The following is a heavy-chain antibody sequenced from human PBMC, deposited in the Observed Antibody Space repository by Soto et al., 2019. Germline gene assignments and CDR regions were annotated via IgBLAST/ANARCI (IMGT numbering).Heavy chain of an antibody. Sequence: WTWIRHRPGEGLEWFGYINHRGSLYYNPSLKSRVSMSGDTSKNQFSLNLSSVTAADTAVYYCARELPQRQGRNMDVWGQGTTVTVSS. V-gene: IGHV4-31*02. J-gene: IGHJ6*02. CDR3: ARELPQRQGRNMDV. D-gene: IGHD1-1*01. CDR2: INHRGSL.